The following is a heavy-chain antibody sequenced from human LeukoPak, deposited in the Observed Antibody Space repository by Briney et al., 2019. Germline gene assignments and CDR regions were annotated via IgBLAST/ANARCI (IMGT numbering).Heavy chain of an antibody. V-gene: IGHV3-9*01. CDR2: ISWNSGSI. Sequence: GGSLRLSCAASGFTFDDYAMHWVRQAPGKGLEWVSGISWNSGSIGYADSVKGRFTISRDNAKNSLYLQMNSLRAEDTALYYCAKALSRYSSGWYEGFFDYWGQGTLVTVSS. CDR1: GFTFDDYA. D-gene: IGHD6-19*01. J-gene: IGHJ4*02. CDR3: AKALSRYSSGWYEGFFDY.